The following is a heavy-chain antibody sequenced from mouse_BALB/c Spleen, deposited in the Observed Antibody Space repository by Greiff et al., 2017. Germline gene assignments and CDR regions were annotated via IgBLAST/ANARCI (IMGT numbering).Heavy chain of an antibody. CDR1: GFTFTDYY. CDR2: IRNKANGYTT. J-gene: IGHJ3*01. D-gene: IGHD2-2*01. Sequence: EVKLVESGGGLVQPGGSLRLSCATSGFTFTDYYMSWVRQPPGKALEWLGFIRNKANGYTTEYSASVKGRFTISRDNSQSILYLQMNTLRAEDSATYYCARGGYGLPAWFAYWGQGTLVTVSA. CDR3: ARGGYGLPAWFAY. V-gene: IGHV7-3*02.